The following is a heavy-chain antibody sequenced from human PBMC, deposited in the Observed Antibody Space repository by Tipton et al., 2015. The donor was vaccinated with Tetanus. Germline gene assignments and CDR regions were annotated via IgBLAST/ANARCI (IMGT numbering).Heavy chain of an antibody. J-gene: IGHJ4*02. CDR1: GYTFTSYD. V-gene: IGHV1-8*01. D-gene: IGHD2-21*02. Sequence: QSGPEVKKPGASVKVSCKASGYTFTSYDINWVRQATGQGLEWMGWMNPNSGNTGYAQKFQGRVTMTRNTSISTAYTELSSLRSEDTAVYYCARGALPDCGGDCYSFSWGQGTLVTVSS. CDR3: ARGALPDCGGDCYSFS. CDR2: MNPNSGNT.